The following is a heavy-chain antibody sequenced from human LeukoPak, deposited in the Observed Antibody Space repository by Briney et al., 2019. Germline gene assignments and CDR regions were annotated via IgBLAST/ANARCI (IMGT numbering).Heavy chain of an antibody. CDR2: ISGSGGST. J-gene: IGHJ4*02. CDR3: AKGRKLNTYGDFDY. V-gene: IGHV3-23*01. CDR1: GFTFSSYA. D-gene: IGHD4-17*01. Sequence: GGSLRLSCAASGFTFSSYAMSWVRQAPGKGLEWVSAISGSGGSTYYADSVKGRLTISRDNSKNTLYLQMNSLRAEDTAVYYCAKGRKLNTYGDFDYWGQGTLVTVSS.